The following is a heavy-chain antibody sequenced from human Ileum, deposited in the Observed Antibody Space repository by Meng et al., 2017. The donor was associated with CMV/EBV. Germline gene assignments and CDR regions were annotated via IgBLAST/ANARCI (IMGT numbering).Heavy chain of an antibody. Sequence: ASVKVSCKTSGYTFTDYHLHWVRQAPGLGLEWVGLIYPKNGDTDYGHRFQGRVTMTSDTSINTVYMELSRMTSDDTAVYYCVRENWYFENWGQGTLVTVSS. CDR3: VRENWYFEN. D-gene: IGHD1-1*01. V-gene: IGHV1-2*02. CDR1: GYTFTDYH. J-gene: IGHJ4*02. CDR2: IYPKNGDT.